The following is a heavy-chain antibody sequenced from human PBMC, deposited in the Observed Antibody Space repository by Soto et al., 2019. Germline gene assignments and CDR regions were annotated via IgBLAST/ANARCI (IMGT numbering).Heavy chain of an antibody. V-gene: IGHV5-10-1*01. CDR3: ASTSVYYDSSGYLHAFDI. D-gene: IGHD3-22*01. CDR2: IDPSDSYT. J-gene: IGHJ3*02. Sequence: GESLKISCKGSGHSFTSYWISWVRQMPGKGLEWMGRIDPSDSYTNYSPSFQGHVTISANKSISTAYLQWSSLKASDTAMYYCASTSVYYDSSGYLHAFDIWGQGTMVTVSS. CDR1: GHSFTSYW.